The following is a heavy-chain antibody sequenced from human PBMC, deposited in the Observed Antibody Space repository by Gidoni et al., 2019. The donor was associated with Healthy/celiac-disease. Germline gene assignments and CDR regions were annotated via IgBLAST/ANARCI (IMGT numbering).Heavy chain of an antibody. CDR1: GFPFSSYA. CDR2: ISYDGSNK. Sequence: QVQLVASGGGVVQPGRSLRLSCAASGFPFSSYAMHWVRQAPGKGLEWVAVISYDGSNKYYADSVKGRFTISRDNSKNTLYLQMNSLRAEDTAVYYCARDPGYRADTAMVRLLADYWGQGTLVTVSS. V-gene: IGHV3-30-3*01. CDR3: ARDPGYRADTAMVRLLADY. J-gene: IGHJ4*02. D-gene: IGHD5-18*01.